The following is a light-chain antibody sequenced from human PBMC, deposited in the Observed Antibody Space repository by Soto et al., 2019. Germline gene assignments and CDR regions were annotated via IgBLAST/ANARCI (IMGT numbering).Light chain of an antibody. J-gene: IGKJ2*01. CDR2: GAS. V-gene: IGKV3-15*01. CDR1: QSVSSN. Sequence: EIVMTQSPATLSVSPGERATLSCRASQSVSSNLAWYQQKPGQAPRLLIYGASTRATGIPARFSGSGSGTDFTLTISSLQSEDFAVYYCQQCNNWPPTLSQGTKLEIK. CDR3: QQCNNWPPT.